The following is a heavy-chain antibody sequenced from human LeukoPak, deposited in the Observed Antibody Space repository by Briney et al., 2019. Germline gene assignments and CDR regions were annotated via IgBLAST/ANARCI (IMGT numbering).Heavy chain of an antibody. CDR1: GFTFDDYT. D-gene: IGHD6-19*01. Sequence: PGGSLRLSCAASGFTFDDYTMHWVRQVPGKGLEWVPLISWDGGSTYYADSVKGRFTISRDNSKNSLYLQMNSLRTEDTALYYCAKDMRSGSGWTPDFDYWGQGTLVTVSS. CDR3: AKDMRSGSGWTPDFDY. V-gene: IGHV3-43*01. J-gene: IGHJ4*02. CDR2: ISWDGGST.